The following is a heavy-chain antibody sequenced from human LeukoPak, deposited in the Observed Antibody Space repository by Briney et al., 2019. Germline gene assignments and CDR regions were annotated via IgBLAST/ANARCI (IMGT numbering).Heavy chain of an antibody. CDR3: ASTPYSNPIY. D-gene: IGHD4-11*01. CDR2: ISSSGSTI. V-gene: IGHV3-48*04. J-gene: IGHJ4*02. Sequence: GGSLRLSCAASGFTFSSYSMNWVRQAPGKGLEWVSYISSSGSTIYYADSVKGRFTISRDNAKNSLYLQMNSLRAEDTAVYYCASTPYSNPIYWGQGTLVTVSS. CDR1: GFTFSSYS.